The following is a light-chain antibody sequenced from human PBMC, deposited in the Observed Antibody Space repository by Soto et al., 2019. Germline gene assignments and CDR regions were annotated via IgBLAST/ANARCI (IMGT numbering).Light chain of an antibody. CDR1: QSVSSY. J-gene: IGKJ4*01. Sequence: EIVLTQSPATLSLSPGERATLSCRASQSVSSYLAWYQQKPGQAPGLLIYDASNRATGIPARFSGSGSGTDFTLIISSLEPEDFALYYCQQRSNWGLTFGGGTKVEIK. V-gene: IGKV3-11*01. CDR3: QQRSNWGLT. CDR2: DAS.